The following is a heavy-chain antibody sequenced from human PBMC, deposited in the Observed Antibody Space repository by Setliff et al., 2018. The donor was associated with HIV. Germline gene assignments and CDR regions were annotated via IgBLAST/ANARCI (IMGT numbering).Heavy chain of an antibody. CDR3: ARSPRIGVAGEFEY. J-gene: IGHJ4*02. CDR2: IYSSGST. Sequence: PSETLSLTCTVSGGSISGYYWSWIRQSPGKGLEWIGYIYSSGSTNFNPSLKSRVTLSIDTSKNQFSLNLTSMTAADTAVYYCARSPRIGVAGEFEYWGQGTLVTVSS. V-gene: IGHV4-4*09. CDR1: GGSISGYY. D-gene: IGHD6-19*01.